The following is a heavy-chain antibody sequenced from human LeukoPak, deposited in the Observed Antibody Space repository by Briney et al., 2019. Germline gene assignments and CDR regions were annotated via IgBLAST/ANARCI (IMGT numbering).Heavy chain of an antibody. Sequence: GASVKVSCKASGYTFTSYGISWVRQAPGQGLEWMGWISAYNGNTNYAQKLQGRVTMTTDTSTSTAYMELRSLRSDDTAVYYCARTTVLRFLEWLTPDYWGQGTLVTVSS. CDR3: ARTTVLRFLEWLTPDY. J-gene: IGHJ4*02. D-gene: IGHD3-3*01. CDR2: ISAYNGNT. CDR1: GYTFTSYG. V-gene: IGHV1-18*01.